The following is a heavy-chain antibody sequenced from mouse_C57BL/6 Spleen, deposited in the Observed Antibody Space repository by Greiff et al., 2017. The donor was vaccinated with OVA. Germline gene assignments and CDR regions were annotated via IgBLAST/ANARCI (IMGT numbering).Heavy chain of an antibody. CDR1: GYTFTSYW. V-gene: IGHV1-50*01. CDR3: ARAPWDEY. D-gene: IGHD4-1*01. CDR2: IDPSDSYT. Sequence: QVQLKQPGAELVKPGASVKLSCKASGYTFTSYWMQWVKQRPGQGLEWIGEIDPSDSYTNYNQKFKGKATLTVDTSSSTAYMQLSSLTSEDSAVYYCARAPWDEYWGQGTLVTVSA. J-gene: IGHJ3*01.